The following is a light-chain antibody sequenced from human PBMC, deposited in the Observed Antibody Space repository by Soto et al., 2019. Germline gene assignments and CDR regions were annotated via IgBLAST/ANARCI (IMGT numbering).Light chain of an antibody. CDR3: LQHNRNPRT. Sequence: DIQMTQSPSSLSASVGDRVTITCRASQDIRNDLGWYQQKPGKAPMRLIFGASNLQSWVPSRFIGSGYGTEFTLKISSLPPEDFATDYCLQHNRNPRTVGQGTKVEIK. J-gene: IGKJ1*01. CDR1: QDIRND. V-gene: IGKV1-17*01. CDR2: GAS.